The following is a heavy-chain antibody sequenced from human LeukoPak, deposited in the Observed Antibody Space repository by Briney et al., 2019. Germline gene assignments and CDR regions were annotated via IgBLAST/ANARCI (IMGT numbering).Heavy chain of an antibody. V-gene: IGHV3-74*01. CDR1: GFTFSSYW. J-gene: IGHJ6*02. D-gene: IGHD4-23*01. Sequence: GGSLRLSCAASGFTFSSYWMHWVRQAPGKGLVWVSRINSDGSSTSYADSVKGRFTISRDNAKNTLYLQMNSLRAEDTAVYYCARELYGGNYYYYYGMDVWGQGTTVTVSS. CDR2: INSDGSST. CDR3: ARELYGGNYYYYYGMDV.